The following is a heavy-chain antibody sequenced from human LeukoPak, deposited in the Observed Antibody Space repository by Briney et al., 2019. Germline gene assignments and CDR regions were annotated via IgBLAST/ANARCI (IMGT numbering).Heavy chain of an antibody. J-gene: IGHJ4*02. CDR3: ARGRCSGGSCYFDY. V-gene: IGHV4-34*01. D-gene: IGHD2-15*01. CDR2: INHSGST. Sequence: SETLSLTCAVYGGSFSGYYWSWIRQPPGKGLEWIGEINHSGSTNYNPSLKSRVTISVDTSKNQFSLKLSSVTAADTAVYYCARGRCSGGSCYFDYWGQGTLVIVSS. CDR1: GGSFSGYY.